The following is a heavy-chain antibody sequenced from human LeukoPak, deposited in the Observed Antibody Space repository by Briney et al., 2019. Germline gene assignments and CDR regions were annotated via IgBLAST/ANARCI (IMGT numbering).Heavy chain of an antibody. V-gene: IGHV3-11*01. Sequence: GGSLRLSCAASGFTFSDYYMSWIRQAPGKGLEWVSYISSSGSTIYYADSVKGRFTISRDNAKNSLYLQMNSLRAEDTAVYYCARDTQQWLAYYFDYWGQGTLVTVSS. CDR3: ARDTQQWLAYYFDY. CDR2: ISSSGSTI. J-gene: IGHJ4*02. D-gene: IGHD6-19*01. CDR1: GFTFSDYY.